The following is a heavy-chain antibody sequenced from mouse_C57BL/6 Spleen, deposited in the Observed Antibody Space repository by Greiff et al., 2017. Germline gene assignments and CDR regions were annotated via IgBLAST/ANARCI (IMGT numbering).Heavy chain of an antibody. CDR3: ARQGGDYYAMDY. CDR1: GFTFSDYG. CDR2: ISSGSSTI. J-gene: IGHJ4*01. V-gene: IGHV5-17*01. Sequence: LVESGGGLVKPGGSLKLSCAASGFTFSDYGMHWVRQAPEQGLEWVAYISSGSSTIYYADTVKGRFTLSRDNAKNTLFLQMTSLRSEDTAMYYCARQGGDYYAMDYWGQGTSVTVSS.